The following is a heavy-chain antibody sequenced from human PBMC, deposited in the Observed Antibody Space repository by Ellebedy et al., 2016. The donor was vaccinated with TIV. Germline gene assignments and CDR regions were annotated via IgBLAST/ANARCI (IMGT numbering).Heavy chain of an antibody. CDR3: AKDQASSPAADYYYGLDV. V-gene: IGHV3-23*01. D-gene: IGHD2-2*01. Sequence: GGSLRLXCAASGFTFRGYAMSWVRQAPGKGLEWVSTISSSGDSTSYADSVRGRFTISRDNSKNTLYLQMNSLRAEDTAGYYCAKDQASSPAADYYYGLDVWGQGTTVTVSS. CDR1: GFTFRGYA. CDR2: ISSSGDST. J-gene: IGHJ6*02.